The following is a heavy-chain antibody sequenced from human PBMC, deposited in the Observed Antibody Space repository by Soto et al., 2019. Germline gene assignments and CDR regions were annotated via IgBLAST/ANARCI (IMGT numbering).Heavy chain of an antibody. J-gene: IGHJ3*02. CDR1: GFTFSTYS. V-gene: IGHV3-48*01. CDR2: ISSSSSTI. CDR3: VRDQLYYYDIFGRPLNGFDI. D-gene: IGHD3-22*01. Sequence: PGGSLRVSCAASGFTFSTYSMNWVRQAPGKGLEWVSYISSSSSTIFYTDSVKGRFTVSRDNAKNSLYLQMNSLGAEDTALYYCVRDQLYYYDIFGRPLNGFDIWGQGTMVTVSS.